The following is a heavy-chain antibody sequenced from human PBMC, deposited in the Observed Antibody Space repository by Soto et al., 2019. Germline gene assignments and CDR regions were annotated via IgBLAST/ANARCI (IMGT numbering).Heavy chain of an antibody. V-gene: IGHV4-59*01. J-gene: IGHJ4*02. CDR1: GGSISSYY. D-gene: IGHD4-4*01. CDR2: IYYSGST. CDR3: ARRYGYSFDY. Sequence: SETLSLTCTVSGGSISSYYLSWIRQPPGKGLEWIGYIYYSGSTNYNPSLKSRVTISVDTSKNQFSLKLSSVTAADTAVYYCARRYGYSFDYWGQGTLVTVSS.